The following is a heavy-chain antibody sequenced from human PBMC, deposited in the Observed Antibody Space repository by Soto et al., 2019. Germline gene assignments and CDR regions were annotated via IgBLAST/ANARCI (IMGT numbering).Heavy chain of an antibody. V-gene: IGHV4-4*02. J-gene: IGHJ1*01. CDR3: ATDPVLQPSRSYSKPEYFLY. CDR1: GGSISSLNW. D-gene: IGHD3-22*01. Sequence: HLQESGPGLVKPSGTLSLTCAVSGGSISSLNWWPWVRLTPGKGLEWIGEVHHSGSANYNPSLKSRAILSVDKSKNPFALKLTSVTAADTAVYYCATDPVLQPSRSYSKPEYFLYWGQGALVTVSS. CDR2: VHHSGSA.